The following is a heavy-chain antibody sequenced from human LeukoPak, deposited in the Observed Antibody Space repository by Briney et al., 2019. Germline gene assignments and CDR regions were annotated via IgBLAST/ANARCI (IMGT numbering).Heavy chain of an antibody. J-gene: IGHJ5*02. V-gene: IGHV4-59*08. D-gene: IGHD2-15*01. CDR1: GGSISSYY. CDR2: IYYSGST. Sequence: SETLSLTCTVSGGSISSYYWSWIRQPPGKGLEWIGYIYYSGSTNYNPSLKSRVTISVDTSKNQFSLKLSSVTAADTAVYYCARQGGYCSGGSCYFLPNWFDPWGQGTLVTVSS. CDR3: ARQGGYCSGGSCYFLPNWFDP.